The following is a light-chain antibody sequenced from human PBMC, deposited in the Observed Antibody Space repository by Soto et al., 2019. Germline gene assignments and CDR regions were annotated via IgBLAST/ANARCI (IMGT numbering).Light chain of an antibody. V-gene: IGKV3D-20*02. J-gene: IGKJ1*01. Sequence: NVLTQSPGTLSLSPGERATLSCRASQSVSSHYLAWYQQKPGQAPRLLIYDVSNRATDIPARFSGSGSGTDFTLTISSLEPEDLAVYYGQQRSNWPRTFGQGTKVEIK. CDR1: QSVSSHY. CDR2: DVS. CDR3: QQRSNWPRT.